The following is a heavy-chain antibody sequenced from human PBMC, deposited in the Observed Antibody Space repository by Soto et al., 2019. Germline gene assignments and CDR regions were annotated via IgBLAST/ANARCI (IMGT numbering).Heavy chain of an antibody. J-gene: IGHJ4*02. CDR1: GDSVSSVGFH. D-gene: IGHD3-3*01. Sequence: SETLSRTCTVSGDSVSSVGFHWAWRRRPPGKVLEWIGYIYNGGSTYYRPSLESLMHMXXXAXXXXXPLXQXXVTXSDPAVYFCARAPVGLDTISYFDYWGQGKLVT. CDR2: IYNGGST. V-gene: IGHV4-30-4*01. CDR3: ARAPVGLDTISYFDY.